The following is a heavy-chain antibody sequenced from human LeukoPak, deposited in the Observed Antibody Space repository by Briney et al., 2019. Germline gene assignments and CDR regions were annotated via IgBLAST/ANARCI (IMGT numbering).Heavy chain of an antibody. J-gene: IGHJ6*02. V-gene: IGHV4-59*01. CDR2: IYYSGST. D-gene: IGHD3-10*01. Sequence: SETLSLTCTVSGGSISSYYWSWIRQPPWKGLEWIGYIYYSGSTNYNPSLKSRVTISVDTSKNQFSLKLSSVTAADTAVYYCARVLKGTYYYYYGMDVWGQGTTVTVSS. CDR3: ARVLKGTYYYYYGMDV. CDR1: GGSISSYY.